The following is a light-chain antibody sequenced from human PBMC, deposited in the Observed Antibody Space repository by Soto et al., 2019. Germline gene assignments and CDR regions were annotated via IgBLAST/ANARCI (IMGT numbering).Light chain of an antibody. Sequence: EIVLTQSPATLSLSPGDRATLFCRASQSVGGYLGWYQQRPGQAPRLLIYDASNRVPGVPDRFSASGSGTDFTLTSSSLEPEDFAVYYCQQRNGWPRTFGQGTKVEIK. CDR3: QQRNGWPRT. CDR2: DAS. CDR1: QSVGGY. V-gene: IGKV3-11*01. J-gene: IGKJ1*01.